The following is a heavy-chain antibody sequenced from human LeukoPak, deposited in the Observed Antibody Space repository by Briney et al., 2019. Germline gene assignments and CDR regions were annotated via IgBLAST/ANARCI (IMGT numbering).Heavy chain of an antibody. Sequence: GGSLRLSCTASGFTFSSSATTWVRQAPGKGLEWVSAISDSGGDSIYTDSVKDRFTLSRDNSKNTLYLQTKSLRAEDTALYYCAKGGSYAPLDYWGQGTLVTVSS. D-gene: IGHD1-26*01. J-gene: IGHJ4*02. CDR3: AKGGSYAPLDY. V-gene: IGHV3-23*01. CDR1: GFTFSSSA. CDR2: ISDSGGDS.